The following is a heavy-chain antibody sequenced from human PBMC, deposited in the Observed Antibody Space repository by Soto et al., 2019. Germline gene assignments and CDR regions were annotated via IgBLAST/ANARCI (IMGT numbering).Heavy chain of an antibody. CDR2: INPYNGNT. CDR3: ARDWLGIDY. D-gene: IGHD3-10*01. Sequence: QVQLVQSGAEVKKPGASVKVSCKASGYTFTSYGISWVRQAPGQGLEWMGWINPYNGNTNYAQELQGGVTMTTDPSTNTAYMELRSLRSGDTAVYYCARDWLGIDYWGQGTLVTVSS. J-gene: IGHJ4*02. CDR1: GYTFTSYG. V-gene: IGHV1-18*01.